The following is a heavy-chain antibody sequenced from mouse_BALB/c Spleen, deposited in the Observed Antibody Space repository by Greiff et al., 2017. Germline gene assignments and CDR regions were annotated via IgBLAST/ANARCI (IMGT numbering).Heavy chain of an antibody. CDR1: GYTFTSYW. J-gene: IGHJ2*01. D-gene: IGHD2-4*01. CDR3: TRRGDYDGDY. CDR2: IYPGNSDT. V-gene: IGHV1-5*01. Sequence: VQLQQSGTVLARPGASVKMSCKASGYTFTSYWMHWVKQRPGQGLEWIGAIYPGNSDTSYNQKFKGKAKLTAVTSTSTSYMELSSLTNEDSAVYYCTRRGDYDGDYWGQGTTLTVSA.